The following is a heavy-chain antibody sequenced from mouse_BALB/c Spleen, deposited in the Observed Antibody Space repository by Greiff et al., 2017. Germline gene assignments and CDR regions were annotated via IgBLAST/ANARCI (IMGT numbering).Heavy chain of an antibody. V-gene: IGHV3-6*02. D-gene: IGHD2-3*01. CDR1: GYSITSGYY. J-gene: IGHJ2*01. CDR3: ARGRWLLPVDY. CDR2: ISYDGSN. Sequence: ESGPGLVKPSQSLSLTCSVTGYSITSGYYWNWIRQFPGNKLEWMGYISYDGSNNYNPSLKNRISITRDTSKNQFFLKLNSVTTEDTATYYCARGRWLLPVDYWGQGTTLTVSS.